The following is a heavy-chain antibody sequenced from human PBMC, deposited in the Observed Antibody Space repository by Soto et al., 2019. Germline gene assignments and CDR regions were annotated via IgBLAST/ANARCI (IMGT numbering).Heavy chain of an antibody. V-gene: IGHV3-53*01. CDR3: ARGGGPDAFDI. D-gene: IGHD3-16*01. CDR1: GLTVRSNY. Sequence: GSLRLSCAASGLTVRSNYMTWVRQAPGKGLEWVSVIYPGGDTFYADSVKGRFTISRDNSKNTLYLQMNSLRAEDTALYYCARGGGPDAFDIWGQGTMVTVSS. J-gene: IGHJ3*02. CDR2: IYPGGDT.